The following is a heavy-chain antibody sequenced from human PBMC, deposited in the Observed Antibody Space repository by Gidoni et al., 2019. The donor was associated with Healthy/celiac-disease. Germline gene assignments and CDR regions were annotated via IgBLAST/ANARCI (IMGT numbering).Heavy chain of an antibody. CDR2: IYSGGST. V-gene: IGHV3-53*01. Sequence: EVQLVESGGGLIQPGGSLRLSCAASGFTVSSNYMSWVRQVPGKGLEWVSVIYSGGSTYYADSVKGRFTISRDNSKNTLYLQMNSLRAEDTAVYYCARDRGASSWTDDAFDIWGQGTMVTVSS. CDR3: ARDRGASSWTDDAFDI. CDR1: GFTVSSNY. J-gene: IGHJ3*02. D-gene: IGHD6-13*01.